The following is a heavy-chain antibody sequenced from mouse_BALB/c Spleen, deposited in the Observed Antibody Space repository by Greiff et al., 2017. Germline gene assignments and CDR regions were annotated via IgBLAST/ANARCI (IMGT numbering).Heavy chain of an antibody. V-gene: IGHV5-12-2*01. D-gene: IGHD1-1*01. CDR3: ARHSITTVVVDY. CDR2: ISNGGGST. J-gene: IGHJ2*01. Sequence: EVKLMESGGGLVQPGGSLKLSCAASGFTFSSYTMSWVRQTPEKRLEWVAYISNGGGSTYYPDTVKGRFTISRDNAKNTLYLQMSSLKSEDTAMYYCARHSITTVVVDYWGQGTTLTVSS. CDR1: GFTFSSYT.